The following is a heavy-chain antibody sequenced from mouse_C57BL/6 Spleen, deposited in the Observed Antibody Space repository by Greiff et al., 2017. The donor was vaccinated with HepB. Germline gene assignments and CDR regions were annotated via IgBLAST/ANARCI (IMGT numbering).Heavy chain of an antibody. CDR2: ISYDGSN. CDR1: GYSITSGYY. CDR3: ARNYGSSFYWYFDV. V-gene: IGHV3-6*01. D-gene: IGHD1-1*01. Sequence: EVKLVESGPGLVKPSQSLSLTCSVPGYSITSGYYWNWIRQFPGNKLEWMGYISYDGSNNYNPSLKNRISITRDTSKNQFFLKLNSVTTEDTATYYCARNYGSSFYWYFDVWGTGTTVTVSS. J-gene: IGHJ1*03.